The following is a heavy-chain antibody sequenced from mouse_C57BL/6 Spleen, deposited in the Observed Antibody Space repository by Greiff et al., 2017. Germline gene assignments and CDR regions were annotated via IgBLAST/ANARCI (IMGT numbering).Heavy chain of an antibody. CDR3: AREEKSTMITSFAY. Sequence: EVHLVESGGGLVQPGESLKLSCESNEYEFPSRDMSWVRKTPEKRLELVAAITSDGGSTYYPATLERRFIISCATTQKPLYLQMLNLSSEDTALYYSAREEKSTMITSFAYWGQGTLVTVSA. CDR2: ITSDGGST. V-gene: IGHV5-2*01. J-gene: IGHJ3*01. D-gene: IGHD2-4*01. CDR1: EYEFPSRD.